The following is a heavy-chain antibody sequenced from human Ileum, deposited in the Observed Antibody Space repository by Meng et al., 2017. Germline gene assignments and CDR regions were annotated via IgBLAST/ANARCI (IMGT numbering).Heavy chain of an antibody. V-gene: IGHV3-30*04. CDR3: ARDLGASGKDHHLDY. CDR1: GFTFSRYA. Sequence: AGSLTLSCVVSGFTFSRYAFHWVRQAPGKGLEWVSLISDDGSNKADADSVKGRFTICRDNSMSTVYLQMNSLRVDDTAMYYCARDLGASGKDHHLDYWGQGTLVTVSS. CDR2: ISDDGSNK. D-gene: IGHD1-26*01. J-gene: IGHJ4*02.